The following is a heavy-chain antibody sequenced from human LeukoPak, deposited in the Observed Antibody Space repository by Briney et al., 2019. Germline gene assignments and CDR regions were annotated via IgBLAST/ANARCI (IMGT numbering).Heavy chain of an antibody. CDR3: ARHDYGGNSAWFDP. CDR1: GGSISSYY. Sequence: SETLSLTCTVSGGSISSYYWSWIRQPPGKGLEWIGYIFYSGSTYYNPSLMSRVTISVDMSTNQFSLELTSVTAADTAVYYCARHDYGGNSAWFDPWGQGTLVTVSS. J-gene: IGHJ5*02. CDR2: IFYSGST. D-gene: IGHD4-23*01. V-gene: IGHV4-59*01.